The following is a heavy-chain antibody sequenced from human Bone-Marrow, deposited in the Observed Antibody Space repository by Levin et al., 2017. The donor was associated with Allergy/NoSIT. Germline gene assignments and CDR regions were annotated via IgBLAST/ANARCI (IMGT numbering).Heavy chain of an antibody. J-gene: IGHJ4*02. V-gene: IGHV1-3*01. D-gene: IGHD6-19*01. CDR2: INAGNGDT. CDR3: ARDDGSGWPGSFDY. Sequence: ASVKVSCKASGYSFTSYAMHWVRQAPGQRLEWMGWINAGNGDTKYSQKFQGRVTITRDTSASTAYMKLSSLTSEDTAVYYCARDDGSGWPGSFDYWGQGTLVTVSS. CDR1: GYSFTSYA.